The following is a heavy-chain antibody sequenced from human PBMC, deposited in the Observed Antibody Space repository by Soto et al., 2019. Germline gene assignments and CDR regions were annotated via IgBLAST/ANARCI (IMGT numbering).Heavy chain of an antibody. CDR1: GYSFTSYW. CDR2: IYPGDSDT. V-gene: IGHV5-51*01. D-gene: IGHD3-9*01. Sequence: GESLKISCXGSGYSFTSYWIGWVRQMPGKGLEWMGIIYPGDSDTRYSPSFQGQVTISADKSISTAYLQWSSLKASDTAMYYCARHGTGPYYHYGMDVWGQGTTVTVSS. J-gene: IGHJ6*02. CDR3: ARHGTGPYYHYGMDV.